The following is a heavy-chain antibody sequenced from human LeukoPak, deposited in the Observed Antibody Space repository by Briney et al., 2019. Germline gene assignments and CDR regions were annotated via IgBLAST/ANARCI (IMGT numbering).Heavy chain of an antibody. CDR1: GYTFTTYD. CDR3: ARGPPTAQYFQH. Sequence: GASVKVSCKASGYTFTTYDINWVRQATGQGLEWMGWINPNSGNTAYAQKLQGRVTITRITSISTVYMELSSLRSEDTAVYYCARGPPTAQYFQHWGQGTLVTVSS. CDR2: INPNSGNT. V-gene: IGHV1-8*03. D-gene: IGHD1-1*01. J-gene: IGHJ1*01.